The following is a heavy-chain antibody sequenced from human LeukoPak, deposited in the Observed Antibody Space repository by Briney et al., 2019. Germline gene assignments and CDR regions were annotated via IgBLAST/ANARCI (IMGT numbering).Heavy chain of an antibody. CDR1: GYTFTGYY. V-gene: IGHV1-18*04. CDR2: ISAYNGNT. CDR3: AREGGYCSGGSCGPYYGMDV. Sequence: ASVKVSCKASGYTFTGYYMHWVRQAPGQGLEWMGWISAYNGNTNYAQKLQGRVTMTTDTSTSTAYMELRSLRSDDTAVYYCAREGGYCSGGSCGPYYGMDVWGQGTTVTVSS. J-gene: IGHJ6*02. D-gene: IGHD2-15*01.